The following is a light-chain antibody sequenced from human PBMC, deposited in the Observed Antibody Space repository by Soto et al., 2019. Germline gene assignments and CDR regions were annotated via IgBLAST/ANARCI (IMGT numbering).Light chain of an antibody. J-gene: IGKJ4*01. CDR3: QQRYSTPPT. CDR1: QSISSY. Sequence: DLQMTQSPSSLSASVGDRVTITCRASQSISSYLSWYQQRPGKAPHLLIYGASTLQSGVPSRFGGSGSGTYFTLTISSLQPEDFATYYCQQRYSTPPTFGGGTKVEIK. V-gene: IGKV1-39*01. CDR2: GAS.